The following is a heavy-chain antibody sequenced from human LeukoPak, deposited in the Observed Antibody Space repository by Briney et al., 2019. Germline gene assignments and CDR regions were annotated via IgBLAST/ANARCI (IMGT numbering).Heavy chain of an antibody. CDR1: GYTFTSYG. Sequence: GASVKVSCKASGYTFTSYGISWVRQAPGQGLEWMGWIDPNSGGTNYAQKFQGRVTMTRDTSISTAYMELSSLRSEDTAVYYCASEKSMHGSGSQDAFDIWAQGTMVTVSS. J-gene: IGHJ3*02. V-gene: IGHV1-2*02. D-gene: IGHD3-10*01. CDR2: IDPNSGGT. CDR3: ASEKSMHGSGSQDAFDI.